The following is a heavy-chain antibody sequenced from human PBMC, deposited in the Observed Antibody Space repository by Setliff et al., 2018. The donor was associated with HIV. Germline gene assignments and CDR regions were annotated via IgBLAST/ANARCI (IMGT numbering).Heavy chain of an antibody. Sequence: GGSLRLSCTASGFTFSSYWMSWVRQAPGKGLEWLSYIGSSGTPIYSADSVKGRFTISRDNAKNSLNLQMNSLRAEDTAVYYCARVRSPFYFDYWGQGTLVTVSS. CDR3: ARVRSPFYFDY. V-gene: IGHV3-48*04. J-gene: IGHJ4*02. CDR2: IGSSGTPI. CDR1: GFTFSSYW.